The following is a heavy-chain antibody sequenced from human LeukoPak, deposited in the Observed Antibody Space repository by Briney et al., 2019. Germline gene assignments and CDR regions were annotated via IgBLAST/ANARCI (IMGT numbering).Heavy chain of an antibody. Sequence: ASVKLSCTASGYTFTSYGITWVRQAPGQGLEWMGWMSADNGKTNYAQKLQGRVTMTTDTSTSTAYMELRSLRSDDTAVYYCARDIWFGELAPFDCWGQGSLVTVSS. D-gene: IGHD3-10*01. CDR3: ARDIWFGELAPFDC. CDR1: GYTFTSYG. CDR2: MSADNGKT. V-gene: IGHV1-18*01. J-gene: IGHJ4*02.